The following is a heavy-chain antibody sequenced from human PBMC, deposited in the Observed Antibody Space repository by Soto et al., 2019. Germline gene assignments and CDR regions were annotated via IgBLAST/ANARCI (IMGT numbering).Heavy chain of an antibody. CDR1: GGTFSSYA. V-gene: IGHV1-69*13. J-gene: IGHJ6*02. CDR3: ARDKGQFGGGDRPIPYYYSGMDV. Sequence: SVKVSCKASGGTFSSYAISWVRQAPGQGLEWMGGIIPIFGTANYAQKFQGRVTITADESTSTAYMELSSLRSEDTAVYYCARDKGQFGGGDRPIPYYYSGMDVWGQGTTVTVSS. D-gene: IGHD2-21*02. CDR2: IIPIFGTA.